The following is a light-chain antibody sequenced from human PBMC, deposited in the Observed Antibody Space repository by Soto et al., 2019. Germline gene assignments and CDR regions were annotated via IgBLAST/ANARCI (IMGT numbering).Light chain of an antibody. CDR2: AAS. V-gene: IGKV3-20*01. Sequence: VLTQSPGTLSLSPGERATLFCRAGQSVDSGDLAWYQQKPGQAPRLLIYAASRRATGIPDRFSGGGSGTDFTLTINSLEPEDVAVYYCQHYRSSSLTFGGGTKVDIK. CDR1: QSVDSGD. J-gene: IGKJ4*01. CDR3: QHYRSSSLT.